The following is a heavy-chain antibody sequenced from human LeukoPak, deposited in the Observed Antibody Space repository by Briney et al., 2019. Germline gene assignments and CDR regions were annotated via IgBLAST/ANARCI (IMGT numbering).Heavy chain of an antibody. Sequence: GGSLRLSCAASGFTFDDYAMHWVRQAPGKGLEWVALISWEGHTTYYADSVRGRFTISRDNSKNSLYLQMNSLRTEDTAFYYCTRDSDYGSATNYFDSWGQGTLVSVSS. CDR2: ISWEGHTT. CDR3: TRDSDYGSATNYFDS. CDR1: GFTFDDYA. J-gene: IGHJ4*02. D-gene: IGHD3-10*01. V-gene: IGHV3-43*01.